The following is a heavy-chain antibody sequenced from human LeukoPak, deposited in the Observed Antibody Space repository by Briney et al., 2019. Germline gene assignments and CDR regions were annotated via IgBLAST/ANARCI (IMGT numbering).Heavy chain of an antibody. J-gene: IGHJ5*01. CDR1: GDSVSSNSAT. Sequence: PSQTLSLTCGISGDSVSSNSATWNWIRQSPSRGLEWLGKTYYRSMWYNDYAVSVKSRLTITVDTSKNQLSLQLHSVTPEDTAVYYCARNERRDCSGSPCYCMWFDSWGQGTLVTVSS. CDR2: TYYRSMWYN. D-gene: IGHD2-15*01. V-gene: IGHV6-1*01. CDR3: ARNERRDCSGSPCYCMWFDS.